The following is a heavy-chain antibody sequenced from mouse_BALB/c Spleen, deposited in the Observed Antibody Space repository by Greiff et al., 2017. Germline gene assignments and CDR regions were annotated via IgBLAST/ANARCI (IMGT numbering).Heavy chain of an antibody. J-gene: IGHJ1*01. Sequence: EVKLMESGGGLVKPGGSLKLSCAASGFTFSSYAMSWVRQTPEKRLEWVASISSGGSTYYPDSVKGRFTTSRDNARNILYLQMSSLRSEDTAMYYCARGGDYGSSYWYFDVWGAGTTVTVSS. D-gene: IGHD1-1*01. V-gene: IGHV5-6-5*01. CDR1: GFTFSSYA. CDR2: ISSGGST. CDR3: ARGGDYGSSYWYFDV.